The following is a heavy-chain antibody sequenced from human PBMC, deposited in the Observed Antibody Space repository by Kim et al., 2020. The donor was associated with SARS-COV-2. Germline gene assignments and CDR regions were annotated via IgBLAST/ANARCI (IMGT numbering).Heavy chain of an antibody. V-gene: IGHV3-21*01. D-gene: IGHD2-15*01. Sequence: DADSVTGRFTISRDDAKTSLYLQMNSLRAEDTAVYYCARAIGVAATDFDPWGQGTLVTVSS. J-gene: IGHJ5*02. CDR3: ARAIGVAATDFDP.